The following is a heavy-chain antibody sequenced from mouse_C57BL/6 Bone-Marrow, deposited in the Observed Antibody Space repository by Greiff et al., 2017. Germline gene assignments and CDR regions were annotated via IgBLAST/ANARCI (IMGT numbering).Heavy chain of an antibody. Sequence: EVQVVASGPGLAKPSQTLSLTCSVTGYSITSDYWNWIRKFPGTKLEYMGYISYSGSTYYNPSLKSRISITRDTSKTQYYLQLNSVTTEDTDTYYCARGSYCRYFDVWGTGTTVTVSS. J-gene: IGHJ1*03. CDR3: ARGSYCRYFDV. CDR1: GYSITSDY. D-gene: IGHD2-10*01. V-gene: IGHV3-8*01. CDR2: ISYSGST.